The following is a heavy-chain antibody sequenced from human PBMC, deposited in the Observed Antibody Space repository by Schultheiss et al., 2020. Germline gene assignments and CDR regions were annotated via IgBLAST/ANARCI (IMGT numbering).Heavy chain of an antibody. D-gene: IGHD2-15*01. J-gene: IGHJ6*04. CDR1: GGSFSGYY. CDR2: IYYTGST. CDR3: ANGRGGSCYFRAYYYYGMDV. V-gene: IGHV4-34*01. Sequence: SQTLSLTCAVYGGSFSGYYWSWIRQPPGKGLEWIGNIYYTGSTYYNPSLKSRVTISVDTSKNQFSLKLSSVTAADTAVYYCANGRGGSCYFRAYYYYGMDVWGKGTTV.